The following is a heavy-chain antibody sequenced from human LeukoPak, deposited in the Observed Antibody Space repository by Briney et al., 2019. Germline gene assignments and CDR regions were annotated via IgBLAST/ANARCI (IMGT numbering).Heavy chain of an antibody. CDR2: ISSSSNYI. J-gene: IGHJ4*02. D-gene: IGHD2-15*01. V-gene: IGHV3-21*01. Sequence: GGSLRLSCAASGFTFSSYSMNWVRQAPGKGLEWLSSISSSSNYIYYADSLKGQFTISRDNAKNSLYLQMNSLRDEDTAVYYCARGPSCSSVSCYTTGLFDYWGRGTLVTVSS. CDR1: GFTFSSYS. CDR3: ARGPSCSSVSCYTTGLFDY.